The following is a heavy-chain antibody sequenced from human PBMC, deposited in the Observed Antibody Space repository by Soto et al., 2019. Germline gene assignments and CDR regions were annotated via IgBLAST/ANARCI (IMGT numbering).Heavy chain of an antibody. Sequence: EVQLMESGGGLIQPGGSLRLSCAASGFSVSSNHMSWVRQALGKGLEWVSVIYAGGASYYADSVKGRFTISRDNSKNTLYLQMNSLRAEDTAIYYCARDLRHRSDWGQGTLVAVSS. CDR3: ARDLRHRSD. CDR1: GFSVSSNH. V-gene: IGHV3-53*01. J-gene: IGHJ4*02. CDR2: IYAGGAS. D-gene: IGHD6-19*01.